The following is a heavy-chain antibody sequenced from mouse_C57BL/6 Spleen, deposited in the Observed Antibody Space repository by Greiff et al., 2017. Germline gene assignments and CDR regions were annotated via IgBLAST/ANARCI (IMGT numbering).Heavy chain of an antibody. J-gene: IGHJ1*03. CDR1: GYTFTDHT. V-gene: IGHV1-78*01. D-gene: IGHD1-1*01. CDR3: ARNYDGSSYGYWYFDV. Sequence: VQGVESDAELVKPGASVKISCKVSGYTFTDHTIHWMKQRPEQGLEWIGYIYPRDGSTKYNEKFKGKATLTADKSSSTAYMQLNSLTSEDSAVYFCARNYDGSSYGYWYFDVWGTGTTVTVSS. CDR2: IYPRDGST.